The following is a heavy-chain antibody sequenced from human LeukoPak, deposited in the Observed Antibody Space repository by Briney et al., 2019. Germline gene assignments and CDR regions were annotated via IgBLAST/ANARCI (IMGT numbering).Heavy chain of an antibody. CDR3: ARDYGDY. V-gene: IGHV4-34*01. CDR2: INHSGST. CDR1: GGSFSGYY. Sequence: SETLSLTCAVYGGSFSGYYWSWIRQPPGKGLEWVGEINHSGSTNYNPSLKSRVTISVDTSKNQFSLKLSSVTAADTAVYYCARDYGDYWGQGTLVTVSS. J-gene: IGHJ4*02.